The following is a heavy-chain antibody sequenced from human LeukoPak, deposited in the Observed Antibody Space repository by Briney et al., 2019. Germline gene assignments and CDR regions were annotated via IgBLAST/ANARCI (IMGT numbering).Heavy chain of an antibody. CDR2: FIPVLGTA. CDR1: GGTFSDYA. D-gene: IGHD2-8*01. J-gene: IGHJ6*04. Sequence: ASVKVSCKASGGTFSDYALNWVRQAPGQGLEGMGVFIPVLGTANSTQNFQDRVSITADISTHTVYMALSSLKSEDTAVYFCAGIPVFGVVLHQEPVWGKGTTVTVSS. CDR3: AGIPVFGVVLHQEPV. V-gene: IGHV1-69*10.